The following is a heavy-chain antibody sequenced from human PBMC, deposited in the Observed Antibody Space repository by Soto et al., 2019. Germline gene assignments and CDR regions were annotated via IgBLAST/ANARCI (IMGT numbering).Heavy chain of an antibody. V-gene: IGHV3-30*18. CDR1: GFTFDDNA. Sequence: GGSLRLSCAVSGFTFDDNAMHWVRQAPEKGLEWVAVISYDGSNKYYADSVKGRFTISRDNSKNTLYLQMNSLRAEDTAVYYCAKDYHSGWTSGGNNWFDPWGQGTLVTVSS. CDR2: ISYDGSNK. CDR3: AKDYHSGWTSGGNNWFDP. J-gene: IGHJ5*02. D-gene: IGHD6-19*01.